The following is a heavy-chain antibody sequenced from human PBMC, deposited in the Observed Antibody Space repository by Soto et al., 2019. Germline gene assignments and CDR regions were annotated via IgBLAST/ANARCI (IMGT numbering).Heavy chain of an antibody. CDR1: GFTFSSYW. D-gene: IGHD3-3*01. J-gene: IGHJ4*02. CDR2: INSDGSST. V-gene: IGHV3-74*01. Sequence: GGSLRLSCAASGFTFSSYWMHWVRQAPGKGLVWVSRINSDGSSTSYADSVKGRFTISRDNAKNTLYLQMNSLRAEDTAVYYCASSITIFGVVKDWGQGSLVTVSS. CDR3: ASSITIFGVVKD.